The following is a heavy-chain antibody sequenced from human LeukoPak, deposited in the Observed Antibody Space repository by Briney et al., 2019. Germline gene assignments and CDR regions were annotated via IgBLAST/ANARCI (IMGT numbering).Heavy chain of an antibody. CDR2: INPKTGGT. D-gene: IGHD3-22*01. Sequence: ASVKVSCKASGYTVIAYYMHWVRQAPGQGLEWMGWINPKTGGTNYAQKFQYWVTMTRDTSTNTVHMEVTRLRSYDMAVYSCARGFSHDGSGGFDYWGQGSLVTVSS. V-gene: IGHV1-2*04. CDR1: GYTVIAYY. J-gene: IGHJ4*02. CDR3: ARGFSHDGSGGFDY.